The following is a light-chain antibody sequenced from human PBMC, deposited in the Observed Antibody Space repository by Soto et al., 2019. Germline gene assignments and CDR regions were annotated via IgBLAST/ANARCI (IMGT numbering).Light chain of an antibody. CDR2: SAS. J-gene: IGKJ5*01. CDR1: KGIRNC. CDR3: QQTNSFPIT. V-gene: IGKV1D-12*01. Sequence: IQMTQAPSSVSASVVDRVTIACLASKGIRNCLAWYRQKPGKAPDLLISSASSLHSGVPSRFSGSGSGTDFTLTISSLQPEDFAIYYCQQTNSFPITFGQGTRLEIK.